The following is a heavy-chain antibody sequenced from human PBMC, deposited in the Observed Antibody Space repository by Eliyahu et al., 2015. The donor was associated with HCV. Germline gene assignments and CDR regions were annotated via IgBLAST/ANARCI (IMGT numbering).Heavy chain of an antibody. CDR2: INEFGSNT. Sequence: EVQXVXSGGGXVQPGGSLXXSCAXSGFTFTNNWMSWIXQAPGKGLEWVXHINEFGSNTYYVDSVKGRFTISRDNIKNSLYLQMNSLRVEDTAVFYXVTWGDNTNSWGQGTLATVSS. CDR1: GFTFTNNW. CDR3: VTWGDNTNS. V-gene: IGHV3-7*01. D-gene: IGHD2-21*02. J-gene: IGHJ4*02.